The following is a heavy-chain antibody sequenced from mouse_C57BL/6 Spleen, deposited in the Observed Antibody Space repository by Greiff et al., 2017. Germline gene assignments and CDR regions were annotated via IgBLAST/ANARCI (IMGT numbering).Heavy chain of an antibody. CDR1: GYTFTDYN. CDR2: INPNNGGT. Sequence: VQLKESGPELVKPGASVKMSCKASGYTFTDYNMHWVKQSHGKSLEWIGYINPNNGGTSYNQKFKGKATLTVNKSSSTAYMELRSLTSEDSAVYYCARCPLRRYYAMDDWGQGTSVTVSS. J-gene: IGHJ4*01. V-gene: IGHV1-22*01. CDR3: ARCPLRRYYAMDD.